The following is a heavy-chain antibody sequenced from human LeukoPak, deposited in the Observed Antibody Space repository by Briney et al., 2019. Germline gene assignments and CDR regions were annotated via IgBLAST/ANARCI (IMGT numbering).Heavy chain of an antibody. D-gene: IGHD3-3*01. CDR2: ISGSGGST. Sequence: GGSLRLSCAASGFTFSSYAMSWVRQAPGKGLEWVSAISGSGGSTYYADSVKGRFTISRDNSKNTLYLQMNSLRAEDTAVYYCAKDQTGYDFWSGYRYYGMDVWGQGTTVTVSS. CDR1: GFTFSSYA. J-gene: IGHJ6*02. CDR3: AKDQTGYDFWSGYRYYGMDV. V-gene: IGHV3-23*01.